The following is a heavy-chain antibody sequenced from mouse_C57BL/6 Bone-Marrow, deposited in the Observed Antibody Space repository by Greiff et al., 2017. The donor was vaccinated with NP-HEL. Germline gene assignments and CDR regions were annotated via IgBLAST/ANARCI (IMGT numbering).Heavy chain of an antibody. D-gene: IGHD1-1*01. V-gene: IGHV1-19*01. Sequence: EVQLQQSGPVLVKPGASVKMSCKASGYTFTDYYMNWVKQSHGKSLEWIGVINPYNGGTSYNQKFKGKATLTVDKSSSTAYMELNSLTSEDSAVYYCAKEEVIFTTVVAIYFDYWGQGTTLTVSS. CDR3: AKEEVIFTTVVAIYFDY. CDR1: GYTFTDYY. J-gene: IGHJ2*01. CDR2: INPYNGGT.